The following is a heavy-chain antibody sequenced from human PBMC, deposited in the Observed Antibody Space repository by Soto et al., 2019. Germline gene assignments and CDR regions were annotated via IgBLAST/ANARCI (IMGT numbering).Heavy chain of an antibody. D-gene: IGHD3-10*01. CDR1: GGSISSGGYY. CDR3: ARESWFGELRPDYYYYGMDV. CDR2: IYYSGST. V-gene: IGHV4-31*02. Sequence: PSETLSLTCTVSGGSISSGGYYWSWIRQHPGKGLEWIGYIYYSGSTYYNPSLKSRVTISVDTSKNQFSLKLSSVTAADTAVYYCARESWFGELRPDYYYYGMDVWGQGTTVTVS. J-gene: IGHJ6*02.